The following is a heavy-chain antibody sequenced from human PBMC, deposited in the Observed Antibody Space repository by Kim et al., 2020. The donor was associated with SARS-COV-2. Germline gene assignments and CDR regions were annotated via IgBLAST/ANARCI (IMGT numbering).Heavy chain of an antibody. V-gene: IGHV3-43*01. D-gene: IGHD2-15*01. CDR2: ISWDGGST. CDR1: GFTFDDYT. J-gene: IGHJ4*02. Sequence: GGSLRLSCAASGFTFDDYTMHWVRQAPGKGLEWVSLISWDGGSTYYADSVKGRFTISRDNSKNSLYLQMNSLRTEDTALYYCAKGKGSGFDYWGQGTLVTVSS. CDR3: AKGKGSGFDY.